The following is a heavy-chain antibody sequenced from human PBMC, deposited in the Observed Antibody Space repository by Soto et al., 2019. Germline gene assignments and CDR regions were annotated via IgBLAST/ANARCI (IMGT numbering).Heavy chain of an antibody. CDR2: ISGSSDAA. V-gene: IGHV3-23*01. CDR3: AKYSGSYPVYNGLSL. D-gene: IGHD1-26*01. Sequence: EVQLLESGGGLVQPGGSLRLSCAASGFPFSTSAMNWVRQAPGKGLEWVSIISGSSDAAYYAESVKGRFASSRDNSKKTLYLPMTSLRAEDTAVYYCAKYSGSYPVYNGLSLWGQGTTVPVS. CDR1: GFPFSTSA. J-gene: IGHJ6*02.